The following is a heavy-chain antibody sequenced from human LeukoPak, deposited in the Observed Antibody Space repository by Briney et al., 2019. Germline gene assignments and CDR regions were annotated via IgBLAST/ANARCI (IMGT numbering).Heavy chain of an antibody. J-gene: IGHJ4*02. D-gene: IGHD6-19*01. V-gene: IGHV4-61*02. Sequence: SETLSLTCTVSGGSISSGSYYWSWIRQPAGKGLEWIGRIYTSGSTNYNPSLKSRVTISVDTSKNQLSLKLSSVTAADTAVYYCARGPDEQWLVPFDYWGQGTLVTVSS. CDR3: ARGPDEQWLVPFDY. CDR2: IYTSGST. CDR1: GGSISSGSYY.